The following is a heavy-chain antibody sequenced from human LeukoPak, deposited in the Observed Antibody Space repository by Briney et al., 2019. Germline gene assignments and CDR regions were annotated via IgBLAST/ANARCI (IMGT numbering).Heavy chain of an antibody. Sequence: ASVKVSCKASGYTFTNFGISWVRQAPGQGLEWMGRINPNSGGTNYAQKFQGRVTMTRDTSISTAYMELSRLRSDDTAVYYCARDAEYYYDSSGYAQRASDIWGQGTMVTVSS. CDR3: ARDAEYYYDSSGYAQRASDI. D-gene: IGHD3-22*01. CDR2: INPNSGGT. J-gene: IGHJ3*02. CDR1: GYTFTNFG. V-gene: IGHV1-2*06.